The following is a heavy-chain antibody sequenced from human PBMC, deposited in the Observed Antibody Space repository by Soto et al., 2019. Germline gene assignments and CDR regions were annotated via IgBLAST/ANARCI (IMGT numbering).Heavy chain of an antibody. V-gene: IGHV3-30*18. CDR2: ISYDGSNK. CDR1: GFTFSSYG. Sequence: GGSLRLSCAASGFTFSSYGMHWVRQAPGKGLEWVAVISYDGSNKYYADSVKGRFTISRDNSKNTLYLQMNSLRAEDTAVYYCAKISYSSSSGPLDYWGQGTLVTVSS. D-gene: IGHD6-6*01. J-gene: IGHJ4*02. CDR3: AKISYSSSSGPLDY.